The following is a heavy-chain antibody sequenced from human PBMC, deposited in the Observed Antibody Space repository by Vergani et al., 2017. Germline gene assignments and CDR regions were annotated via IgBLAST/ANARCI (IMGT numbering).Heavy chain of an antibody. J-gene: IGHJ4*02. CDR1: GGSISSGSYY. CDR3: ARDTRSSSWYAGFDY. Sequence: QVQLQESGPGLVKPSQTLSLTCTVSGGSISSGSYYWSWIRQPAGKGLEWIRRIYTSGSTNYNPSLKSRVTMSVDTSKNQFSLKLSSVTAADTAVYYCARDTRSSSWYAGFDYWGQGTLVTVSS. CDR2: IYTSGST. D-gene: IGHD6-13*01. V-gene: IGHV4-61*02.